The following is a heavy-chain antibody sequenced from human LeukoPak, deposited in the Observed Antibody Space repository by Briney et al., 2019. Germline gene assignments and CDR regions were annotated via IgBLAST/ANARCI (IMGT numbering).Heavy chain of an antibody. V-gene: IGHV3-64D*06. CDR1: GFTFSSYA. CDR2: ISSNGGST. D-gene: IGHD2-15*01. CDR3: VKEGERYCSGGSCYSGAFDI. J-gene: IGHJ3*02. Sequence: GGSLRLSCSASGFTFSSYAMHWVRQAPGKGLEYASAISSNGGSTYHADSVKGRFTISRDNSKNTLYLQMSSLRAEDTAVYYCVKEGERYCSGGSCYSGAFDIWGQGTMVTVSS.